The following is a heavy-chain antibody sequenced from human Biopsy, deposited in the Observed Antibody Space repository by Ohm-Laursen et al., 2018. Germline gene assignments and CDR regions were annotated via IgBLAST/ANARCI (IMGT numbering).Heavy chain of an antibody. CDR2: INHRGFT. V-gene: IGHV4-34*01. CDR3: ARDYDTSGYYYVS. Sequence: SETLSLTCPVYGGSLSGYYWNWIRQSPGKGLEWTGEINHRGFTSNNPSLKSRVNISVDTSKNQFSLKLNSVTAADTAVYYCARDYDTSGYYYVSWGQGTLVTVSS. D-gene: IGHD3-22*01. J-gene: IGHJ5*02. CDR1: GGSLSGYY.